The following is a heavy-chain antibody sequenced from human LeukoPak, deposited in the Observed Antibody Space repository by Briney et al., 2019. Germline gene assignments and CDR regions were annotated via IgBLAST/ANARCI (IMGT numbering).Heavy chain of an antibody. CDR3: ARDYGDYEPGRHHYYYYYMDV. D-gene: IGHD4-17*01. CDR1: GFTFSSYS. Sequence: GGSLRLSCAASGFTFSSYSMNWVRQTPGKGLEWVSSISSSSSYIFYADSVKGRFTMSRDNAKKSLFLQMNSLRAKDTAVYYCARDYGDYEPGRHHYYYYYMDVWGKGTTVTVSS. V-gene: IGHV3-21*01. CDR2: ISSSSSYI. J-gene: IGHJ6*03.